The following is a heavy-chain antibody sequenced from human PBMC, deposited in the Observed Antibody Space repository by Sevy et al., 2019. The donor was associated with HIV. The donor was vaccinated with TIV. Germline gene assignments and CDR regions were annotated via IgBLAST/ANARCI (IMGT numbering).Heavy chain of an antibody. CDR1: GFTFSSFW. Sequence: GGSLRLSCAASGFTFSSFWMSWVRQAPGKGLEWVANINQDGSQKYYVDSVKGRFTISRDNAKNSLYLQMNSLRADDTAVYYCARDEGWYAYGTSGQGTLVTVSS. J-gene: IGHJ5*02. CDR3: ARDEGWYAYGT. CDR2: INQDGSQK. V-gene: IGHV3-7*01. D-gene: IGHD2-15*01.